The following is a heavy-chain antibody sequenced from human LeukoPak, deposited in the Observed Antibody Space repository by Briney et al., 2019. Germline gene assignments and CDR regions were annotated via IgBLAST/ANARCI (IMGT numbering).Heavy chain of an antibody. V-gene: IGHV3-48*03. CDR2: ISSGGTTI. CDR1: RFTFSSYE. Sequence: GGSLRLSCAASRFTFSSYEMNWVRQAPGKGLEWVSYISSGGTTIYYADSVKGRFTISRDNAKNSLYLQMNSLGAEDTAVYYCARGYAYFDYWGQGTLVTVSS. D-gene: IGHD3-16*01. J-gene: IGHJ4*02. CDR3: ARGYAYFDY.